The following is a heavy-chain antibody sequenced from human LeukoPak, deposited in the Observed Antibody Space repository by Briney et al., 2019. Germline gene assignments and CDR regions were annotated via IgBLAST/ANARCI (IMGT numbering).Heavy chain of an antibody. V-gene: IGHV4-59*02. CDR1: GDSVTSHG. CDR3: ARDNVGSLDF. J-gene: IGHJ4*02. D-gene: IGHD3-10*01. CDR2: VYASGAN. Sequence: PTETLSLTCSVSGDSVTSHGWSWVRQPPGKGLEWIGYVYASGANSDNCNPSLKSRITISVDTSRNQFSLRLNSVTAADTAIYYCARDNVGSLDFWGQGILLTVSS.